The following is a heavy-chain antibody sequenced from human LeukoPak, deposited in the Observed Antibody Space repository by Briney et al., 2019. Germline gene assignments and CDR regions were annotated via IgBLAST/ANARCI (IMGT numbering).Heavy chain of an antibody. CDR1: GFTFTSSA. Sequence: SVNVSCKASGFTFTSSAMQWVRQARGQRLEWIGWIVVGSGNTNYAQKFQERVTITRDMSTSTAYMELSSLRSEDTAVYYCARVAVGGYYFDYWGQGTLFTVSS. CDR3: ARVAVGGYYFDY. D-gene: IGHD2-15*01. V-gene: IGHV1-58*02. CDR2: IVVGSGNT. J-gene: IGHJ4*02.